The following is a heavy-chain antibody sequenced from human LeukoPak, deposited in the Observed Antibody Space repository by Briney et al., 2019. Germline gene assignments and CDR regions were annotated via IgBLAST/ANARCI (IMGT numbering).Heavy chain of an antibody. CDR2: INPNSGGT. J-gene: IGHJ5*02. V-gene: IGHV1-2*02. CDR3: ATLYGSGSYGFDP. CDR1: GYTFTGYY. D-gene: IGHD3-10*01. Sequence: ASVKVSCKASGYTFTGYYMHWVRQAPGQGLEWMGWINPNSGGTNYAQKFQGRVTMTRDTPISTAYMELSRLRSDDTAVYYCATLYGSGSYGFDPWGQGTLVTVSS.